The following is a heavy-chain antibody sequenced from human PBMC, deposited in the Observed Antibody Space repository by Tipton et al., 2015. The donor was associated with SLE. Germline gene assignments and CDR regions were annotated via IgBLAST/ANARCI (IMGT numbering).Heavy chain of an antibody. CDR2: ISTYNGYT. J-gene: IGHJ5*02. CDR3: ARDLGYCTIGTLIGCHRNWFDP. V-gene: IGHV1-18*01. Sequence: QVQLVQSGAEVKKPGASVKVSCKASGYSFTNNGVSWVRQAPGQGLEWMGWISTYNGYTNYAQKFQGRVTLTTDTSTSTAYMELRSLRSDDTAVYYCARDLGYCTIGTLIGCHRNWFDPWGQGTPVTVSS. CDR1: GYSFTNNG. D-gene: IGHD2-8*01.